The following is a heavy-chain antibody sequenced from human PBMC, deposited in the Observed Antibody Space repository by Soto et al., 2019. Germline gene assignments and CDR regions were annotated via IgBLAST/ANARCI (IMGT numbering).Heavy chain of an antibody. CDR1: GGSFSGYY. V-gene: IGHV4-34*01. J-gene: IGHJ5*02. CDR3: ARGRDDYGDYLPFDP. D-gene: IGHD4-17*01. CDR2: INHSGST. Sequence: QVQLQQWGAGLLKPSETLSLTCAVYGGSFSGYYWSWIRQPPGKGLEWIGEINHSGSTNYNPSLKSRVTISVDASKNQCSLKLSSVTAADTAVYYCARGRDDYGDYLPFDPWGQGTLVTVSS.